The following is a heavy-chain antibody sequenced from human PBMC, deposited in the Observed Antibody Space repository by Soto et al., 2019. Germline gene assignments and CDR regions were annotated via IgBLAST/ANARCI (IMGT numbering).Heavy chain of an antibody. J-gene: IGHJ5*02. Sequence: ASVKVSCKASGGTFSSYAISWVRQAPGQGLEWMGGINPNIGTTGYAQKFQGRVTMTRNTSISTAYMELSSLRSEDTAVYYCASLPSVSYDFWSGYYTRVRNWFDPWGQGTLVTVSS. CDR2: INPNIGTT. CDR3: ASLPSVSYDFWSGYYTRVRNWFDP. CDR1: GGTFSSYA. V-gene: IGHV1-8*02. D-gene: IGHD3-3*01.